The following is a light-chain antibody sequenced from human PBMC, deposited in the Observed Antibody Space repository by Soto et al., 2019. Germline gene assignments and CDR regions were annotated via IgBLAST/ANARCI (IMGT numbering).Light chain of an antibody. CDR1: QSVSNK. CDR3: HQYHNWPPWT. Sequence: EVVLTQSPATLSVSPGEIATLSCRASQSVSNKFAWYQQKPGQAPRLLIYDASTRATGIPPRFSGSGSGTEFSLTISSLQSDDSAVYYCHQYHNWPPWTFGQGTKVEVK. J-gene: IGKJ1*01. V-gene: IGKV3-15*01. CDR2: DAS.